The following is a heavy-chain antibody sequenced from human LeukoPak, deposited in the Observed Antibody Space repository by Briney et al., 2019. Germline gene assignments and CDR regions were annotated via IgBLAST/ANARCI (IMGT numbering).Heavy chain of an antibody. J-gene: IGHJ5*02. CDR1: GYTFTSYD. D-gene: IGHD2-2*01. CDR2: MNPNSGNT. V-gene: IGHV1-8*01. CDR3: ARGLEYQLLSFWFDP. Sequence: GASVKVSCKASGYTFTSYDINWVRQATGQELEWMGWMNPNSGNTGYAQKFQGRVTMTRNTSISTAYMELSSLRSEDTAVYYCARGLEYQLLSFWFDPWGQGTLVTVSS.